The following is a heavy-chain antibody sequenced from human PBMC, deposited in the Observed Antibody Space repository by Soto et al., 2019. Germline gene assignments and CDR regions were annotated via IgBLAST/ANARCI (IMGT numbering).Heavy chain of an antibody. CDR3: AKDWWRGIAVAGRNYYYYGMDV. J-gene: IGHJ6*02. CDR2: ISGSGGST. Sequence: GGSLRLSCAASGFTFSSYAMSWVRQAPGKGLEWVSAISGSGGSTYYADSVKGRFTISRDNSKNTLYLQMNSLRAEDTAVYYCAKDWWRGIAVAGRNYYYYGMDVWGQGTTVTVSS. CDR1: GFTFSSYA. D-gene: IGHD6-19*01. V-gene: IGHV3-23*01.